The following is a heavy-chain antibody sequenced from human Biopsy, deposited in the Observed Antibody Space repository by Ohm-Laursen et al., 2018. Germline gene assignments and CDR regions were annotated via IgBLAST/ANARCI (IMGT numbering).Heavy chain of an antibody. J-gene: IGHJ4*02. CDR1: GFTFSNYW. D-gene: IGHD5-18*01. V-gene: IGHV3-7*01. CDR2: IKEDGSEI. Sequence: SLRLSCTASGFTFSNYWMSWVRQAPGKGLEWVAIIKEDGSEIKYVASVKGRFTISRDNTESSLYLQMNNLTAEDTAVYYCARGYSVWGQGTLVTVSS. CDR3: ARGYSV.